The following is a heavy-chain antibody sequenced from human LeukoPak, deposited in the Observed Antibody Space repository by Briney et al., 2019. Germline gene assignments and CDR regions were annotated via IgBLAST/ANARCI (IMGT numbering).Heavy chain of an antibody. CDR1: GYNFPANE. D-gene: IGHD3-3*01. CDR3: ARGIPSFSLFGMVIY. J-gene: IGHJ4*02. CDR2: INPNNGDT. V-gene: IGHV1-2*02. Sequence: GASVKVSCKASGYNFPANEKHWVRHNHRQGIELIRWINPNNGDTNYAQKFQGRVTMTRDTSVSTAFMELSTLKSDDAAVYYCARGIPSFSLFGMVIYWGQGTLLTVSS.